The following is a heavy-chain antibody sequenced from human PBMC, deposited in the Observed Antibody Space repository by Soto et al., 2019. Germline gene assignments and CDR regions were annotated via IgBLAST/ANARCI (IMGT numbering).Heavy chain of an antibody. Sequence: QVQLVQSAGEMKKPGASVQVSCKASGYTFIRYGITWVRQAPGQGVEWMGWISPYDDSTIYAQKLQGRVTMTAGTPTRQVKLTLTSLKNDDTDVYYCARGGYYDKEGVKLIHEGFDVWGQGTSVTVSS. V-gene: IGHV1-18*01. CDR3: ARGGYYDKEGVKLIHEGFDV. D-gene: IGHD3-16*01. CDR2: ISPYDDST. J-gene: IGHJ6*02. CDR1: GYTFIRYG.